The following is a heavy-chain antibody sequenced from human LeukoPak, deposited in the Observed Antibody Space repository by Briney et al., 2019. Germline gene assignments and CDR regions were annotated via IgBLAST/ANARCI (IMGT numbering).Heavy chain of an antibody. V-gene: IGHV4-59*01. D-gene: IGHD3-22*01. Sequence: DPGGSLRLSCAASGFTFSSYWMSWVRQPPGKGLEWIGDIYYSGSTNYTPSLKSRVTISVDTSKNQFSLKLSSVTAADTAVYYCARENYDSNGYYFDYWGQGTLVTVSS. CDR2: IYYSGST. J-gene: IGHJ4*02. CDR3: ARENYDSNGYYFDY. CDR1: GFTFSSYW.